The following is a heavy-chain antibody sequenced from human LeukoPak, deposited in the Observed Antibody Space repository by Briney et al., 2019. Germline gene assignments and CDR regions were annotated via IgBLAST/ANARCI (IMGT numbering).Heavy chain of an antibody. J-gene: IGHJ5*01. CDR2: ISYGGST. CDR1: GDSITNSY. Sequence: PSETLSLTCTVSGDSITNSYWNWIRQPPGRGLEWIGRISYGGSTNYNPSLKSRVIISRDTSKNQFSLELTSVTAPDTAIYYCAKRIIEARENGDSNWLDPWGQGTLVTVSS. CDR3: AKRIIEARENGDSNWLDP. V-gene: IGHV4-59*08. D-gene: IGHD4-17*01.